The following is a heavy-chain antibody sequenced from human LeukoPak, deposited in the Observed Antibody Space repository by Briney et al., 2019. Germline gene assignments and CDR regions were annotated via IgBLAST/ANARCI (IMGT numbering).Heavy chain of an antibody. Sequence: PSETLSLTCTVSGGSISSSSYYWGWIRQPPGKVLEWIGSIYYSGSTYYNPSLKSRVTISVDTSKNQFSLKLSSVTAADTAVYYYARHWGGRYGESYYYMDVRGKGTTVTVSS. J-gene: IGHJ6*03. CDR2: IYYSGST. V-gene: IGHV4-39*01. CDR1: GGSISSSSYY. D-gene: IGHD4-17*01. CDR3: ARHWGGRYGESYYYMDV.